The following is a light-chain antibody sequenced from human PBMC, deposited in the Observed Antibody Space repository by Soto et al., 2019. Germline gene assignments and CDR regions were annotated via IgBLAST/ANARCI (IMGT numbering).Light chain of an antibody. J-gene: IGLJ2*01. Sequence: QSVLTQPPSASGTPGPRVIISCSGSGSSIGTNTVNWYRQLPGTAPKLLIYGNNQRPSGVPDRFSGSKSGTSASLAISGLQSEDEADYYCAAWDGSLNNVLFGGGTKLTVL. V-gene: IGLV1-44*01. CDR3: AAWDGSLNNVL. CDR2: GNN. CDR1: GSSIGTNT.